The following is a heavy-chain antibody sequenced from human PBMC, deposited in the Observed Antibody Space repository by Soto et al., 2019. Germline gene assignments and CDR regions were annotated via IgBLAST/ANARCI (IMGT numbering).Heavy chain of an antibody. D-gene: IGHD2-21*02. CDR2: INPSGGST. J-gene: IGHJ3*02. CDR3: TRTVVTAMHNAFDI. Sequence: QVQLVQSGAEVKKPGASVKVSCKASGYTFTSYYMHWVRQAPGQGLEWMGIINPSGGSTSYAQKFQGRGTMTRNTSTSTVYLELDSLKAEDTAVYYCTRTVVTAMHNAFDIWGQGTMVTASS. CDR1: GYTFTSYY. V-gene: IGHV1-46*01.